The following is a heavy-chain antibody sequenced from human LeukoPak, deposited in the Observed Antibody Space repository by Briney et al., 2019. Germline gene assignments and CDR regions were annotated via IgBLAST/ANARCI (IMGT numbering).Heavy chain of an antibody. D-gene: IGHD6-19*01. V-gene: IGHV3-23*01. Sequence: GESLRLSCAAFSGVAISWVRQAPGKGLEWVSAINGRGDDTYYLDSVKGRFTICRDNSNNSPYLQMHSLRAEDTAVYYDAKGHRSSPSFFDSWGQGILVTVSS. CDR3: AKGHRSSPSFFDS. CDR2: INGRGDDT. CDR1: SGVA. J-gene: IGHJ4*02.